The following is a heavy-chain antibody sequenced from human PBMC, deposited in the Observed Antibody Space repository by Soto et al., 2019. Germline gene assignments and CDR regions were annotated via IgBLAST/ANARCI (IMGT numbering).Heavy chain of an antibody. Sequence: PVGSLRLSCAASGFAFNTYWMHWVRQVPEKGLVWVSRTNSDVTSTTYADSVKGRFTISRDNAKNMLYLQMNSLRVEDTAVYYCARGPEGINRYTHPIDCWGQGTLVTVSS. CDR1: GFAFNTYW. CDR2: TNSDVTST. CDR3: ARGPEGINRYTHPIDC. V-gene: IGHV3-74*01. J-gene: IGHJ4*02. D-gene: IGHD1-20*01.